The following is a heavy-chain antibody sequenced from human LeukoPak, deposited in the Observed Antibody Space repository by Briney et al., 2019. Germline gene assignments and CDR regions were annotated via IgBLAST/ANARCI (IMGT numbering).Heavy chain of an antibody. Sequence: SGPTLVKPTQTLTLTCTFSGFSLRTSEVGVGWIRQPPGKALEWLALIYWDDDKRYSPSLKSRLTITKDTSKNQVVLTMANMDPVDTATYFCARRKSGSYFAHWGQGVLVTVSS. CDR2: IYWDDDK. CDR1: GFSLRTSEVG. CDR3: ARRKSGSYFAH. V-gene: IGHV2-5*02. D-gene: IGHD1-26*01. J-gene: IGHJ4*02.